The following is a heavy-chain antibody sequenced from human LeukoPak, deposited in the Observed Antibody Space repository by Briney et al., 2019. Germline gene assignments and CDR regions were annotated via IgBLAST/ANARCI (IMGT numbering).Heavy chain of an antibody. CDR3: TRDSGTYNWFDP. J-gene: IGHJ5*02. CDR1: GFTFSGSA. V-gene: IGHV3-73*01. Sequence: GGSLKRSCAASGFTFSGSAIHWVRQSSGKGLEWVGQIDKKDKGYATATAYAASVKGRFTISRDDSINTAYLQMKSLKTEGTALYYCTRDSGTYNWFDPWGQETLVTVSS. D-gene: IGHD1-26*01. CDR2: IDKKDKGYATAT.